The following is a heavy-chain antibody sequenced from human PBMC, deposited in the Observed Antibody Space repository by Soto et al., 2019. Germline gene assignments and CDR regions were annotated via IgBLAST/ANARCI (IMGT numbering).Heavy chain of an antibody. CDR3: ERGFRGHWFDP. CDR1: GGSFSGYY. J-gene: IGHJ5*02. Sequence: QVQLQQWGAGLLKPSETLSLTCAVYGGSFSGYYWSWIRQPPGKGLEWIGEINHSGSTNYNPSLKSRVTISVDTSKNQFSLKLSSVTAADTAVYYCERGFRGHWFDPWGQGTLVTVSS. V-gene: IGHV4-34*01. CDR2: INHSGST.